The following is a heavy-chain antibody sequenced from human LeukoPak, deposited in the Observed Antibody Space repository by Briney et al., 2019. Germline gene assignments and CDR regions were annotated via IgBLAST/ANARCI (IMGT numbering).Heavy chain of an antibody. CDR1: GDSISSSNCY. CDR3: ASSIVGATPRFDY. Sequence: SETLSLTCTVSGDSISSSNCYWGWIRQPPGKGLEWIGSIYHSGSTYYNPSLKSRVTISVDTSKNQFSLKLSSVTAADTAVYYCASSIVGATPRFDYWGQGTLVTVSS. D-gene: IGHD1-26*01. J-gene: IGHJ4*02. CDR2: IYHSGST. V-gene: IGHV4-39*07.